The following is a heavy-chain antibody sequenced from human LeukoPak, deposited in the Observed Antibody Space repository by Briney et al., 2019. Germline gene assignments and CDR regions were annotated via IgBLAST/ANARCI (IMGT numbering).Heavy chain of an antibody. Sequence: SETLSLTCTVSGGSISSYYWSWIRQPPGKGLEWIGYIYATGTTNYHPSLKRRVTISVDTSKNQFSLNLSSVTAADTAVYYCARQGGYNSPPLYWGQGTLVTVSS. CDR1: GGSISSYY. D-gene: IGHD5-24*01. CDR2: IYATGTT. V-gene: IGHV4-4*09. J-gene: IGHJ4*02. CDR3: ARQGGYNSPPLY.